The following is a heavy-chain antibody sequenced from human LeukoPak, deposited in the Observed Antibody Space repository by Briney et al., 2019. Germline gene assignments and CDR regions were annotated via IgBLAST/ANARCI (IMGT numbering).Heavy chain of an antibody. CDR2: ISVSGGTA. J-gene: IGHJ4*02. Sequence: GGSLRLSCAASGFTFSIYAMSWVRQAPGKGLEWVSAISVSGGTAYYADSVKGRFTISRDNSKNTLYLQMNSLRSDDTAVYYCAKKGYYGGSGYYMYYFDHWGQGTLVTVSS. CDR1: GFTFSIYA. CDR3: AKKGYYGGSGYYMYYFDH. D-gene: IGHD3-22*01. V-gene: IGHV3-23*01.